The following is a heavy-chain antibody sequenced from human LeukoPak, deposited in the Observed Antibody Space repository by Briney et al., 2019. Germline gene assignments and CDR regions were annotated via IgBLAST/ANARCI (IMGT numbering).Heavy chain of an antibody. CDR2: IVVGSGNT. Sequence: SLKVSCKASGFTFTSSAMQWVRQARGQRLEWIGWIVVGSGNTNYAQKFQERVTITRDMSTSTAYMELSSLRSEDTVVYYCAAETSYVWGSSDFDYWGQGTLVTVSS. V-gene: IGHV1-58*02. J-gene: IGHJ4*02. D-gene: IGHD3-16*01. CDR3: AAETSYVWGSSDFDY. CDR1: GFTFTSSA.